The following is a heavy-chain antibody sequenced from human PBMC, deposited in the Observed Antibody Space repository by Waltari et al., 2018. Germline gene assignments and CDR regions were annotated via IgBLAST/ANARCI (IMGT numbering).Heavy chain of an antibody. D-gene: IGHD3-16*01. CDR2: ISSTGTS. CDR1: GGSIISNRHY. V-gene: IGHV4-39*01. J-gene: IGHJ3*01. Sequence: QLHLQEAGPGLVKPSETLSLTCSVSGGSIISNRHYWAWIRQPPGKGLEWTATISSTGTSYCTPSLKGRVTISVDTSKNQFSQKLTSVTAADTAVYYCATYVGASIGTAAFDVWGQGTMVTVSS. CDR3: ATYVGASIGTAAFDV.